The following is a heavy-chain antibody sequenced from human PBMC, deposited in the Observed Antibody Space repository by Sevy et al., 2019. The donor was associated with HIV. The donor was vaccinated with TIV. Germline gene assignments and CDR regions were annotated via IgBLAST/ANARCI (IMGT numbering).Heavy chain of an antibody. V-gene: IGHV1-2*02. Sequence: VSVKVSCKASGYTFTGYYMDWVRQAPGQGLEWMGWINPNSGGTNYAQKFQGRVTMTRDTSISTAYMELSRLRSDDTAVSYCARAGPISSWTPSWFDPWGQGTLVTVSS. D-gene: IGHD6-13*01. J-gene: IGHJ5*02. CDR3: ARAGPISSWTPSWFDP. CDR2: INPNSGGT. CDR1: GYTFTGYY.